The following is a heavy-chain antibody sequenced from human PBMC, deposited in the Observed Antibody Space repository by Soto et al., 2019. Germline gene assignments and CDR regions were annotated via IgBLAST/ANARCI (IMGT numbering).Heavy chain of an antibody. Sequence: GGSLRLSCAASGFTFSNAWMSWVRQAPGKGLEWVGRIKSKTDGGTTDYAAPVKGRFTISRDDSKNTLYLQMNSLKTEDTAVYYCTTASGYYNYYYYYMDVWGKGTTVTVSS. J-gene: IGHJ6*03. V-gene: IGHV3-15*01. CDR3: TTASGYYNYYYYYMDV. CDR1: GFTFSNAW. CDR2: IKSKTDGGTT. D-gene: IGHD3-3*01.